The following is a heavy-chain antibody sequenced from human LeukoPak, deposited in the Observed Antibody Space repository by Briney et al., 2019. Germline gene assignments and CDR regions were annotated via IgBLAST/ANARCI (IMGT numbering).Heavy chain of an antibody. CDR2: IYPGDSDT. J-gene: IGHJ4*02. CDR1: GYSFINHW. V-gene: IGHV5-51*01. CDR3: ARRSLYYYDSSGYYFDS. Sequence: GESLKISCQGSGYSFINHWIAWVRQMPGKGLEWMGVIYPGDSDTRYSPSFQGRINTSVDTSIDTAYLQWSSLKASDTAMYYCARRSLYYYDSSGYYFDSWGQGTLVTVSS. D-gene: IGHD3-22*01.